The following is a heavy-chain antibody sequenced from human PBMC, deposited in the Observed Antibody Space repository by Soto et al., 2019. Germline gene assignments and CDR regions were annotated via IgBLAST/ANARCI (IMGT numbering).Heavy chain of an antibody. CDR3: ATALRHCGGSHYYYNWMDC. V-gene: IGHV4-30-4*01. Sequence: KSSETLSLTCTVSGGSISSGDYYWSWIRQPPGKGLEWIGYIYYSGSAYYNPSLKSRVTISVDTSKNHFSMKLSSVTAADTAVNYSATALRHCGGSHYYYNWMDCWGQRTTVIFAS. CDR1: GGSISSGDYY. J-gene: IGHJ6*02. D-gene: IGHD2-21*01. CDR2: IYYSGSA.